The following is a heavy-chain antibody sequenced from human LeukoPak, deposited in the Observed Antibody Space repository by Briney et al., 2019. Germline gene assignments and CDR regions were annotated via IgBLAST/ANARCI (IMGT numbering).Heavy chain of an antibody. Sequence: GASVKVSCKASGNTFTSYYMHWVRQAPGQGLEWMGWINTNTGNPTYAQGFTGRFVFSLDTSVSTAYLQISSLKAEDTAVYYCARGGLRSNRAPGDYPNWFDPWGQGTLVTVSS. CDR1: GNTFTSYY. V-gene: IGHV7-4-1*02. CDR2: INTNTGNP. J-gene: IGHJ5*02. D-gene: IGHD4-17*01. CDR3: ARGGLRSNRAPGDYPNWFDP.